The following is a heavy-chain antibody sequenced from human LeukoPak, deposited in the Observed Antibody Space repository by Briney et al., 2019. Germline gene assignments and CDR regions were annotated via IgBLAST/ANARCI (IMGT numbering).Heavy chain of an antibody. J-gene: IGHJ4*02. D-gene: IGHD6-6*01. V-gene: IGHV3-7*01. CDR2: IKKDGSNK. CDR1: GFTFSNYC. CDR3: ARIGYGSPSFDY. Sequence: PGGSLRLSCAASGFTFSNYCMSWVRQAPGKGLEWVANIKKDGSNKNYVDSVKGRFTISRDNAKNSLYLQMNSLRAEDTAVYYFARIGYGSPSFDYWGQGTLVTVSS.